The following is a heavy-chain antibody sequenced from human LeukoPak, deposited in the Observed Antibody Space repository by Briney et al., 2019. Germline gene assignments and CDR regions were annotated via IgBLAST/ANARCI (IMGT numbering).Heavy chain of an antibody. Sequence: GGSLRLSCAASGFTFSSYSMNWARQAPGKGLEWVSSISSSSSYIYYADSVKGRFTISRDNAKNSLYLQMNSLRAEDTAVYYCARGAGGKTDYWGQGTLVTVSS. V-gene: IGHV3-21*01. J-gene: IGHJ4*02. CDR2: ISSSSSYI. CDR1: GFTFSSYS. D-gene: IGHD2-8*02. CDR3: ARGAGGKTDY.